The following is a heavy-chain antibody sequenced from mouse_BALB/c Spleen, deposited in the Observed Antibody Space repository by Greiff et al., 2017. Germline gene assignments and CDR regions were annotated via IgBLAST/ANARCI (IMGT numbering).Heavy chain of an antibody. Sequence: QVQLQQSGPELVKPGASVKMSCKASGYTFTSYYIHWVKQRPGQGLEWIGWIYPGDGSTKYNEKFKGKTTLTADKSSSTAYMLLSSLTSEDSAIYFCARRDDSYAMDYWGQGTSVTVSS. J-gene: IGHJ4*01. V-gene: IGHV1S56*01. CDR3: ARRDDSYAMDY. CDR2: IYPGDGST. CDR1: GYTFTSYY.